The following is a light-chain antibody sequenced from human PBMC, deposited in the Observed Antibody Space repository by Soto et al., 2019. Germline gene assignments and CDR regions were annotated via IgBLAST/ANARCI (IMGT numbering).Light chain of an antibody. CDR2: DVS. Sequence: QSALTQPASVSGSPGQSITISCTGTSSDVGGYNYVSWYQQHPGKAPKLMIYDVSNRPSEVSNRFSGSKSGNTASLTISGLQAEDEADYYCSSYTSSSTRKFGGGTKLTVL. CDR3: SSYTSSSTRK. CDR1: SSDVGGYNY. V-gene: IGLV2-14*01. J-gene: IGLJ2*01.